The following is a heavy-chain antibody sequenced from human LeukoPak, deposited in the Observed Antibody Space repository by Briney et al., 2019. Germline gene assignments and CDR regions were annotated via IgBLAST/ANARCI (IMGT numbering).Heavy chain of an antibody. CDR2: IYHSGST. Sequence: PSETLSLTCAVSGYSISSGYYWGWIRQPPGKGLEWIGSIYHSGSTYYNPSLKSRVTISVDTSKNQFSLKLSSVTAADTAVYYCARDMYDSSGTDAFDIWGQGTMVTVSS. CDR3: ARDMYDSSGTDAFDI. V-gene: IGHV4-38-2*02. CDR1: GYSISSGYY. J-gene: IGHJ3*02. D-gene: IGHD3-22*01.